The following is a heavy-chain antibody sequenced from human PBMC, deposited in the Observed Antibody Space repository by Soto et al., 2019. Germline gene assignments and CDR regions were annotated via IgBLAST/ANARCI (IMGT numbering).Heavy chain of an antibody. CDR2: IKSKTDGGTT. J-gene: IGHJ4*02. D-gene: IGHD6-13*01. V-gene: IGHV3-15*01. CDR3: TTEQDSSWYELPDY. Sequence: GGSLRLSCAASGFTFSNAWMSWVRQAPGKGLEWVGRIKSKTDGGTTDYAAPVKGRFTISRDDSKNTLYLQMNSLKTEDTAVYYCTTEQDSSWYELPDYWGQGTLVTVSS. CDR1: GFTFSNAW.